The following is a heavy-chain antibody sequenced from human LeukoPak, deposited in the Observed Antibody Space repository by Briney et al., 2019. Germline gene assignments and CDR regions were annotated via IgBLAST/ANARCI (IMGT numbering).Heavy chain of an antibody. CDR3: AGLITGREWFDP. CDR1: GFTFSSYS. J-gene: IGHJ5*02. CDR2: ISSSSSYI. D-gene: IGHD1-20*01. Sequence: GGSLRLSCAASGFTFSSYSMNWVRQAPGKGLEWVSSISSSSSYIYYADSVKGRFTISRDNAKNSLYLQMNSLRAEDTAVYYCAGLITGREWFDPWGQGTLVTVSS. V-gene: IGHV3-21*01.